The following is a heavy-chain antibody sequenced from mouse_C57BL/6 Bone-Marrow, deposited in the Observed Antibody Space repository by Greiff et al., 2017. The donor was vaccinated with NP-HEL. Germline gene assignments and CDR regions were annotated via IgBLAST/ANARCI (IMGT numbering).Heavy chain of an antibody. CDR3: TPPYGNYVGYAMDY. J-gene: IGHJ4*01. CDR1: GFTFSNYW. Sequence: DVKLQESGGGLVQPGGSMKLSCVASGFTFSNYWMNWVRQSPEKGLEWVAQIRLKSDNYATHYAESVKGRFTISRDDSKSSVYLQMNNLRAEDTGIYYCTPPYGNYVGYAMDYWGQGTSVTVSS. V-gene: IGHV6-3*01. D-gene: IGHD2-1*01. CDR2: IRLKSDNYAT.